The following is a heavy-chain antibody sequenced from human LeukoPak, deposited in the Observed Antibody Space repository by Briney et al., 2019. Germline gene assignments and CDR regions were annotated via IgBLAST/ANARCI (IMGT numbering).Heavy chain of an antibody. Sequence: SVKVSCKASGGTFSSYPISWVRQAPGQGLERMGGIIPIFGRTNYAQKFQGRVTITADESTSTAYMELSSLRSDDAAVYYCARGGCGSCYRPSDAFDIWGQGTMVTVSS. CDR3: ARGGCGSCYRPSDAFDI. CDR1: GGTFSSYP. D-gene: IGHD2-15*01. J-gene: IGHJ3*02. CDR2: IIPIFGRT. V-gene: IGHV1-69*13.